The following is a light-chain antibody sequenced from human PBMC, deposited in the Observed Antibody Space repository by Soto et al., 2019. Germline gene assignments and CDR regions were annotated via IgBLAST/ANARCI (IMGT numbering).Light chain of an antibody. J-gene: IGLJ1*01. Sequence: QSALTQSASVSGSPGQSITISCTGTSSDVGGYNYVDWYQQHPGKAPKLMIYDVNTRPSGVSNRFSGSKSGNTASLTISGLQAEDEADYYCSSYTTSSTLYVFGSGTKLTVL. CDR1: SSDVGGYNY. V-gene: IGLV2-14*01. CDR3: SSYTTSSTLYV. CDR2: DVN.